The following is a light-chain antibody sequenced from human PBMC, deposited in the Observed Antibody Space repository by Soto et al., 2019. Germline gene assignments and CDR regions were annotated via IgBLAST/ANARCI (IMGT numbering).Light chain of an antibody. CDR3: QQYAGN. J-gene: IGKJ4*01. CDR1: QSISTW. V-gene: IGKV1-5*01. CDR2: NAS. Sequence: DIPMTQSPSTLSASVGDRVIITCRASQSISTWLDWYQQKPGEGPKLLIYNASTLESRVPSRFSGSGSGTEFTLTIRGLQADDFDTYYCQQYAGNFGGGTRVEIK.